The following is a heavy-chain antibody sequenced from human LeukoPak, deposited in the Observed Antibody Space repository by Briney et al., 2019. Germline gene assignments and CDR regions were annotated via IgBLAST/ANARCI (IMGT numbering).Heavy chain of an antibody. Sequence: GGSLRLSCAASGFTFSSYGMHWVRQAPGKGLEWVAFIRYDGSNKYYADSVKGRFTISRDNSKNTLYLQMNSLRAEDTAVYYCAKASGSYYDYYYYYMDVWGKGTTVTISS. CDR2: IRYDGSNK. CDR1: GFTFSSYG. D-gene: IGHD1-26*01. V-gene: IGHV3-30*02. J-gene: IGHJ6*03. CDR3: AKASGSYYDYYYYYMDV.